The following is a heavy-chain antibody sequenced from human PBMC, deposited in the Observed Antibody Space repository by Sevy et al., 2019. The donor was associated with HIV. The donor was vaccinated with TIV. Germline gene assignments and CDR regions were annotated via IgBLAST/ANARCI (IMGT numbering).Heavy chain of an antibody. CDR2: ISYDGRHK. D-gene: IGHD2-15*01. J-gene: IGHJ1*01. V-gene: IGHV3-30*18. CDR1: RFTFSTYG. Sequence: GGSLRLSCAASRFTFSTYGMHWVRQAPGKGLEWVAVISYDGRHKYYSDSVKGRFTISRDNSKNTLDLQMNSLRAEDTAVYYCAKDRDIVIVLGATALRQWGQGTLVTVSS. CDR3: AKDRDIVIVLGATALRQ.